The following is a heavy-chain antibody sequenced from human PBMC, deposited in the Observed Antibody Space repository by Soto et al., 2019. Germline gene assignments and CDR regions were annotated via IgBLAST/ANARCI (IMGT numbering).Heavy chain of an antibody. CDR1: GGSLSNYG. CDR2: IIPVFGTA. CDR3: ARGDATKIVVTTYYGMDV. V-gene: IGHV1-69*12. Sequence: QVQLVQSGAEVKKPGSSVKVSCKASGGSLSNYGISWVRQAPGQGLEWMGGIIPVFGTANYAQKCQGRVTITADESTSIVYMDVTSLRFEDTAVYHCARGDATKIVVTTYYGMDVWGQGTTVTVSS. D-gene: IGHD4-17*01. J-gene: IGHJ6*02.